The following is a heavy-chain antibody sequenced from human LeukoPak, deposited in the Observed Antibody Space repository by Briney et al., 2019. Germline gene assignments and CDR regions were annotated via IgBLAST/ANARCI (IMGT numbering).Heavy chain of an antibody. CDR1: GGSTNRAEHC. CDR2: ICYGGTT. Sequence: KPSETLSLTCAASGGSTNRAEHCWAWVRQPPGKGLEWTVSICYGGTTYYNPSLKSRVTISVDTSTNNFSLKLSSVTAADTAVYYCAHTNHYYFDWGQGTLVTVSS. J-gene: IGHJ4*02. CDR3: AHTNHYYFD. V-gene: IGHV4-39*02. D-gene: IGHD2/OR15-2a*01.